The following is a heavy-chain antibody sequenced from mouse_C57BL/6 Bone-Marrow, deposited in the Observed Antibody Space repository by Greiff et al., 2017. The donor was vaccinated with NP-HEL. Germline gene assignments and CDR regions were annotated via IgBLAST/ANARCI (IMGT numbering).Heavy chain of an antibody. J-gene: IGHJ4*01. CDR1: GFTFSSYG. D-gene: IGHD1-1*01. CDR2: ISSGGSYT. CDR3: ARLDSLYYYGYYYALDY. Sequence: EVKLVESGGGLVKPGGSLKLSCAASGFTFSSYGMSWVRQTPDKRLEWVATISSGGSYTYYPDSVKGRFTISRDNAKNTLYLQNSSLKSEDTAMYYYARLDSLYYYGYYYALDYWGQGTSVTVSS. V-gene: IGHV5-6*03.